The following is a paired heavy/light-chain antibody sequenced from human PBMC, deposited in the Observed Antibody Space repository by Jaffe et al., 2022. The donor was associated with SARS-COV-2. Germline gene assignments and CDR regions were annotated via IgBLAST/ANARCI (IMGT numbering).Heavy chain of an antibody. Sequence: EVQLEESGGGSVQPGGSLRLSCKGSAFTFSNYWMIWVRQAPGKGLEWVANIKQDGSEKYYADSVKGRFTISRDNAEKSVFLQMNSLRADDTAIYYCARGFCSSATTCFGNWFDPWGRGTLVTVSS. J-gene: IGHJ5*02. V-gene: IGHV3-7*01. CDR2: IKQDGSEK. CDR1: AFTFSNYW. D-gene: IGHD2-2*01. CDR3: ARGFCSSATTCFGNWFDP.
Light chain of an antibody. CDR2: DAS. CDR1: QSVTSY. CDR3: QQRWKWPLT. Sequence: EIVLTQSPATLSLSPGERATLSCRASQSVTSYLAWYQHKPGQAPRLLIYDASNRATGIPVRFSGSGSGTDFTLTISSLEPEDFAVYYCQQRWKWPLTFGGGTEVEIK. V-gene: IGKV3-11*01. J-gene: IGKJ4*01.